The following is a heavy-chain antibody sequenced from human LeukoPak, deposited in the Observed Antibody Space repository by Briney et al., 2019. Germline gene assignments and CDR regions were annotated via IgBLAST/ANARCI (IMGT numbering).Heavy chain of an antibody. CDR2: MNPNSGNT. CDR3: ARVGYNDSSGYYSPQKAFDY. J-gene: IGHJ4*02. CDR1: GYTFTSYD. V-gene: IGHV1-8*01. Sequence: GASVKVSCKASGYTFTSYDINWVRQATGQGLEWMGWMNPNSGNTGYAQKFQGRVTMTRNTSISTAYMELSSLRSEDTAVYYCARVGYNDSSGYYSPQKAFDYWGQGTLVTVSS. D-gene: IGHD3-22*01.